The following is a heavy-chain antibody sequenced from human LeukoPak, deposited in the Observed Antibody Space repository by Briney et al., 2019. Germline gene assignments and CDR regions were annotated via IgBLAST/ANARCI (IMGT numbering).Heavy chain of an antibody. D-gene: IGHD5-18*01. CDR2: IYSGGST. Sequence: GGSLRLSCAASGFTFRSYSMNWVRQAPGKGLEWVSVIYSGGSTYYADSVKGRFTTSRDNSKNTLYLQMNSLRAEDTAVYYCARGRYSYGWCDYWGRGTLVTVSS. J-gene: IGHJ4*02. CDR3: ARGRYSYGWCDY. V-gene: IGHV3-53*01. CDR1: GFTFRSYS.